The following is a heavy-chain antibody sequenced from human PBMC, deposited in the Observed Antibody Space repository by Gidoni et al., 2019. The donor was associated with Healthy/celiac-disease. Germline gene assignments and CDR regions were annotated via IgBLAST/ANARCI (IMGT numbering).Heavy chain of an antibody. V-gene: IGHV4-34*01. CDR2: INHRGST. CDR3: ARCRSSSWYDPNWFDP. D-gene: IGHD6-13*01. CDR1: GGSFSGYY. J-gene: IGHJ5*02. Sequence: QVQLQQWGAGLLKPSETLSLTCAVYGGSFSGYYWSWIRQPPGKRLEWMGEINHRGSTNYNPSLKSRVTISVDTSKNQFSLKLSSVTAADTAVYYCARCRSSSWYDPNWFDPWGQGTLVTVSS.